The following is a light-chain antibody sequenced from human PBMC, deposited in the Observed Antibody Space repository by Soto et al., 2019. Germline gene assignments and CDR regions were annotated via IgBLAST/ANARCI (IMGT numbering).Light chain of an antibody. V-gene: IGLV2-8*01. J-gene: IGLJ1*01. CDR3: SSYAGSDNTDV. Sequence: SAVSEPRSQTSTPSTIANTSCTGHSYDAGGSNYVSWYQQHPGKDPKLMIYEVSKRPSGVPDRCSGSKSGNTASLTASALQAEDEAESYCSSYAGSDNTDVFGNGTKVT. CDR1: SYDAGGSNY. CDR2: EVS.